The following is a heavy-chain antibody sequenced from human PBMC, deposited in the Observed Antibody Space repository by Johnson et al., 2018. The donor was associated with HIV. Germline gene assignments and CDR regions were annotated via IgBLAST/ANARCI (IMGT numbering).Heavy chain of an antibody. Sequence: QVQLVESGGGVVHPEWSLRLSCAASGFTFSAYAMYWVRQAPGKGLEWVAVVSYDGSNQYYADSVKGRFTISRDNAKNSLYLQMNSLRAEDTAVYYCARPSKREGIVVVPAAIWGQGTMVTVSS. CDR2: VSYDGSNQ. V-gene: IGHV3-30*04. J-gene: IGHJ3*02. D-gene: IGHD2-2*01. CDR1: GFTFSAYA. CDR3: ARPSKREGIVVVPAAI.